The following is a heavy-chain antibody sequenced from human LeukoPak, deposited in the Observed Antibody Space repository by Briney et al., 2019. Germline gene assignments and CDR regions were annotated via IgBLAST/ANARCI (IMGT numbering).Heavy chain of an antibody. J-gene: IGHJ4*02. V-gene: IGHV4-34*01. D-gene: IGHD4-17*01. CDR2: INHSGST. Sequence: PSETLSLTCAVYGGSFSGYYWSWIRQPPEKGLEWIGEINHSGSTNYNPSLKSRVTISVDTSKNQFSLKLSSVTAADTAVYYCARGNYGDFFNFDYWGQGTLVTVSS. CDR3: ARGNYGDFFNFDY. CDR1: GGSFSGYY.